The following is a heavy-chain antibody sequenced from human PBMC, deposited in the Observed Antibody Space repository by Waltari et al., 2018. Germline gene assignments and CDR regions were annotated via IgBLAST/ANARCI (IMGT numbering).Heavy chain of an antibody. Sequence: QLQLQESGSGLVKPSQTLSLTCAVSGGSISSGGYSWRWIRQPPGKGLEWIGYIYHSGSTYYNPSLKSRVTISVDRSKNQFSLKLSSVTAADTAVYYCVAYYDSSGYYNDAFDIWGQGTMVTVSS. D-gene: IGHD3-22*01. CDR2: IYHSGST. V-gene: IGHV4-30-2*01. CDR1: GGSISSGGYS. J-gene: IGHJ3*02. CDR3: VAYYDSSGYYNDAFDI.